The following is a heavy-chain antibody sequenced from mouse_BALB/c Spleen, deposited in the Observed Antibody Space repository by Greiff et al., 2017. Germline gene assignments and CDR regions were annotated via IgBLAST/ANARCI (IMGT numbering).Heavy chain of an antibody. V-gene: IGHV14-3*02. J-gene: IGHJ4*01. Sequence: VQLKESGAELVKPGASVKLSCTASGFNINDTYMHWVKQRPEQGLEWIGRIDPANGNTNYDPKFQGKATITADTSSNTAYLQLSSLTSEDTAVYYGGKDYYGSSAMDYWGQGTSVTVSA. D-gene: IGHD1-1*01. CDR2: IDPANGNT. CDR3: GKDYYGSSAMDY. CDR1: GFNINDTY.